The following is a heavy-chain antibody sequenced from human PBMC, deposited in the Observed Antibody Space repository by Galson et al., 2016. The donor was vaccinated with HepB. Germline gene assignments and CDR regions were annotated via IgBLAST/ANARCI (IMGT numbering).Heavy chain of an antibody. J-gene: IGHJ3*02. CDR3: ARDTYCTCTSSWSLPGAFYI. D-gene: IGHD2-2*01. Sequence: SVKVSCKASGYTFTSYGFSWVRQAPGQGLEWMGWISAYSGNTNYAQKVQGRVTMTTDTSTSTAYMEMRSLGSDDTAVYYCARDTYCTCTSSWSLPGAFYIWGQGTMVTVSS. CDR1: GYTFTSYG. CDR2: ISAYSGNT. V-gene: IGHV1-18*04.